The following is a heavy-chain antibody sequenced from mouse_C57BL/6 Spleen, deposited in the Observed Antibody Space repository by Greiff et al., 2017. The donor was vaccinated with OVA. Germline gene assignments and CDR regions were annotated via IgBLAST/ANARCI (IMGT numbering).Heavy chain of an antibody. D-gene: IGHD2-12*01. J-gene: IGHJ4*01. CDR2: IDPSDSYT. V-gene: IGHV1-69*01. Sequence: QVQLQQPGAELVMPGASVKLSCKASGYTFTSYWMHWVKQRPGQGLEWIGEIDPSDSYTNYNQKFKGKSTLTVDKSSSTAYMQLSSLTSEDSAVYYCASHSPYAMDYWGQGTSVTVSS. CDR1: GYTFTSYW. CDR3: ASHSPYAMDY.